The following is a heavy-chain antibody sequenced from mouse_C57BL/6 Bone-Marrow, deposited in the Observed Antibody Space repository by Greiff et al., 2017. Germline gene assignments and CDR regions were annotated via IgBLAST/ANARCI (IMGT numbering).Heavy chain of an antibody. CDR1: GYTFTSYW. D-gene: IGHD1-1*01. CDR2: IPPNSGST. Sequence: QVQLQQPGAELVKPGASVKLSCKASGYTFTSYWMPWVKQRPGQGLEWIGMIPPNSGSTNYNEKFKSKATLPVDKSSSTAYLQLSSLTSEDAAVDDCARDYCGSSLDGYCDDGGKGTTVTVSS. J-gene: IGHJ1*03. CDR3: ARDYCGSSLDGYCDD. V-gene: IGHV1-64*01.